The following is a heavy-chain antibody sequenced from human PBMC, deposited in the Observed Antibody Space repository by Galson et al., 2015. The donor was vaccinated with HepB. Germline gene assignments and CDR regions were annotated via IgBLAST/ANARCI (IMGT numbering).Heavy chain of an antibody. D-gene: IGHD6-13*01. CDR3: TGDRFELADRGKIMDF. Sequence: SLRLSCAASGFTFTSYSMNWVRQAPGKGLEWVSYITSGNSIKYGDSVKGRFTISRDNAKSSLYLQMTSLRAEDTGVYYCTGDRFELADRGKIMDFWGQGTLVTVSS. CDR1: GFTFTSYS. J-gene: IGHJ4*02. CDR2: ITSGNSI. V-gene: IGHV3-48*04.